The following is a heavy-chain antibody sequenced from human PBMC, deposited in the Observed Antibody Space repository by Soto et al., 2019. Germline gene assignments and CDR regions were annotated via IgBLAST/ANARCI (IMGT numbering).Heavy chain of an antibody. J-gene: IGHJ5*02. CDR2: IYYSGST. D-gene: IGHD3-10*01. V-gene: IGHV4-30-4*01. CDR3: ARVHILLWFGELLNNWFDP. CDR1: GGSISSGDYY. Sequence: SETLSLTCTVSGGSISSGDYYWSWIRQPPGKGLEWIGYIYYSGSTYYNPSLKSRVTISVDTSKNQFSLRLSSVTAADTAVYYWARVHILLWFGELLNNWFDPWGQGTLVTVSS.